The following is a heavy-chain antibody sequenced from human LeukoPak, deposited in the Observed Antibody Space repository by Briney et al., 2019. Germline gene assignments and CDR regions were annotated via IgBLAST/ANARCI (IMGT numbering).Heavy chain of an antibody. CDR3: AGGWYDYFDY. CDR2: VNSDGRST. CDR1: GFTFSRYW. V-gene: IGHV3-74*01. D-gene: IGHD6-19*01. J-gene: IGHJ4*02. Sequence: GGSLRLSCVASGFTFSRYWMHWVRQAPGKGLVWVSRVNSDGRSTNYADSVKGRFTISRDNAKNTLYLQMNSLRAEDTAVYYCAGGWYDYFDYWGQGTLVTVSS.